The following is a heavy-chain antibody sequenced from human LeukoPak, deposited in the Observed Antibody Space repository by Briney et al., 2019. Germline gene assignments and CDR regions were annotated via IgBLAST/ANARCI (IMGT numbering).Heavy chain of an antibody. V-gene: IGHV1-58*01. J-gene: IGHJ4*02. CDR1: GFTFTTSA. D-gene: IGHD3-10*01. CDR3: AAGLVTPRITMVRGVPPRDY. CDR2: IVVGSGNT. Sequence: GTSVKVSCKASGFTFTTSAVQWVRQARGQRLEWIGWIVVGSGNTNYAQKFQERVTITRDMSTSTAYMELSSLRSEDTAVYYCAAGLVTPRITMVRGVPPRDYWGQGTLVTVSS.